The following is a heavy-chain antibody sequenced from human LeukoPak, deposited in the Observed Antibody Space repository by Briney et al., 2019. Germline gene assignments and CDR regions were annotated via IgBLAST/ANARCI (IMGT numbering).Heavy chain of an antibody. CDR2: FIPIYGSA. CDR3: AGFFYDNSGDAFDI. D-gene: IGHD3-22*01. V-gene: IGHV1-69*13. Sequence: ASVKVSCKASGGGFTFTSHAISWVPQAPGQGLEWMGGFIPIYGSASYAQKFQGRVTITSDESTRTVYMELSSLRPEDSAVHYCAGFFYDNSGDAFDIWGQGTMVTVSS. J-gene: IGHJ3*02. CDR1: GGGFTFTSHA.